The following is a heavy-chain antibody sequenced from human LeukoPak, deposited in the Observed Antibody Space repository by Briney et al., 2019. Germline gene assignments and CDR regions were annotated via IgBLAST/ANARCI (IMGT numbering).Heavy chain of an antibody. CDR1: AYTFTGYY. CDR3: ARAYGSGSYSDQYYFDY. V-gene: IGHV1-2*02. J-gene: IGHJ4*02. CDR2: INPNSGDT. D-gene: IGHD3-10*01. Sequence: ASVKVSCKASAYTFTGYYMHWVRQAPGQGLEWMGWINPNSGDTHYAEKSQGRVTMTRDTSISTAYMELSRLRSDDTAVYYCARAYGSGSYSDQYYFDYWGQGTLVTVSS.